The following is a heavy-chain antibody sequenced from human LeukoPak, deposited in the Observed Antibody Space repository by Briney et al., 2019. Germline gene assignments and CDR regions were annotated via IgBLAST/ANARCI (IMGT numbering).Heavy chain of an antibody. Sequence: GASVTVSCTASGYTFTSYGISWVRLAPGPGHEWMGWMNPNSGNTGYAQKFQGRVTMTRNTSISTAYMELSSLRSEDTAVYYCARVRNDFWSGYGSDYWGQGTLVTVSS. V-gene: IGHV1-8*02. J-gene: IGHJ4*02. CDR2: MNPNSGNT. CDR3: ARVRNDFWSGYGSDY. CDR1: GYTFTSYG. D-gene: IGHD3-3*01.